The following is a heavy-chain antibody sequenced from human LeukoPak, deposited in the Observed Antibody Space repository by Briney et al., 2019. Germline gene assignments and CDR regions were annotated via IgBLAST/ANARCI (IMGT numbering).Heavy chain of an antibody. Sequence: SETLSLTCTVSGGSVSSSSYYWGWIRQPPGKGLEWIGSIYYSGSTYYNPSLKSRVTISVDTSKNQFSLKLSPVTAADTAVYYCARGIMGPQAGEYWGQGTLVTVSS. D-gene: IGHD1-26*01. V-gene: IGHV4-39*01. CDR2: IYYSGST. J-gene: IGHJ4*02. CDR1: GGSVSSSSYY. CDR3: ARGIMGPQAGEY.